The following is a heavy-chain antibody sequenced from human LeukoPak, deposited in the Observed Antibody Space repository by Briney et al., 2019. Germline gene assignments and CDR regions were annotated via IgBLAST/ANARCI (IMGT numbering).Heavy chain of an antibody. CDR3: AKDLWPPYFYDSNNYHAFDI. Sequence: AGSLRLSCAASGFTFGSYSMSWVRQAPGKGLEWVSTITARFGSTYYAAPVKGRFTICRANSKNTLYRQMNSLRAEDTAVDYCAKDLWPPYFYDSNNYHAFDIWG. CDR2: ITARFGST. CDR1: GFTFGSYS. V-gene: IGHV3-23*01. J-gene: IGHJ3*02. D-gene: IGHD3-22*01.